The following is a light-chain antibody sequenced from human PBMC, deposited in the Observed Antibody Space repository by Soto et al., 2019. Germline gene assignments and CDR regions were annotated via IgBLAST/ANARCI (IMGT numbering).Light chain of an antibody. CDR1: QGIRNG. CDR2: AAS. V-gene: IGKV1-17*01. Sequence: DIRMTQSPSSLSASVRDRVTITCRASQGIRNGLAWYQQKPGKVPKRLIYAASSLQSGVPSRFAGSGSGTEFTLTISSLQPEDFATYYCQQLSGYSLAFGGGTRVEIK. J-gene: IGKJ4*01. CDR3: QQLSGYSLA.